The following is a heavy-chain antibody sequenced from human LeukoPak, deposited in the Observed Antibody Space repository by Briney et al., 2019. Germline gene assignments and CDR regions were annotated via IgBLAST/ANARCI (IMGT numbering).Heavy chain of an antibody. Sequence: GGSLSLSCAASGFTITSYAMSWVRPSPGKGLEWVSGIGITSEYIHYTESVRGRFTISRDNSKNTVYLEMSSLRAEDAAVYYCAKDPNGDYVGAFDTWGQGTMVIVSA. CDR3: AKDPNGDYVGAFDT. CDR2: IGITSEYI. CDR1: GFTITSYA. V-gene: IGHV3-23*01. J-gene: IGHJ3*02. D-gene: IGHD4-17*01.